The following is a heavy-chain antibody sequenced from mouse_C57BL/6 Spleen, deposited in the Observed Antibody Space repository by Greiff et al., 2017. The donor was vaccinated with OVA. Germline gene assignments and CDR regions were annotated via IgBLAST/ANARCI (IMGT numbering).Heavy chain of an antibody. Sequence: VQLQQSGAELVRPGTSVKVSCKASGYAFTNYLIEWVKQRPGQGLEWIGVINPGSGGTNYNEKFKGKATLTADKSSSTAYMQLSSLTSEDSAVYFCAREAGNAMDYWGQGTSVTVSS. J-gene: IGHJ4*01. CDR1: GYAFTNYL. V-gene: IGHV1-54*01. D-gene: IGHD6-1*01. CDR3: AREAGNAMDY. CDR2: INPGSGGT.